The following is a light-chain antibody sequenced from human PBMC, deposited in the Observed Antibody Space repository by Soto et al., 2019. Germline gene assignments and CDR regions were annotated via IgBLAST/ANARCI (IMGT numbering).Light chain of an antibody. CDR1: QSVRCSF. Sequence: EIVLRQSPGTLSLSPGERSTLSCRAIQSVRCSFLSWYQQKPCQSPMLLIYGSSNSATGIPERFIVIWSGKDFTVTISRLEPEDFAVYSCQQYDSSPWTFGQVTKVAIK. V-gene: IGKV3-20*01. CDR2: GSS. CDR3: QQYDSSPWT. J-gene: IGKJ1*01.